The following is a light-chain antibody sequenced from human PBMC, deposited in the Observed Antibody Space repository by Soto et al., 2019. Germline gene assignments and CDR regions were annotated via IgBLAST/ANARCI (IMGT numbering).Light chain of an antibody. V-gene: IGKV1-39*01. Sequence: DIQMTQSPSSLSASIGDSVSITCRASQSVTTYLNRYQQKPGQAPKLLIYAASSLQRGVSSRFSGSGFGTDVTLTISRLQPEDFATYLCQQCYNTPRTFGQGTEV. CDR3: QQCYNTPRT. CDR2: AAS. J-gene: IGKJ1*01. CDR1: QSVTTY.